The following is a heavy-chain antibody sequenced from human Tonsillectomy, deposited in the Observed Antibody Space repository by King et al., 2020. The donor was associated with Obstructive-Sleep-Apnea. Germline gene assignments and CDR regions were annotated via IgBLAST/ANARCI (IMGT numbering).Heavy chain of an antibody. J-gene: IGHJ4*02. CDR2: TSYDGSNK. D-gene: IGHD6-19*01. V-gene: IGHV3-30-3*01. Sequence: IQLVQSGGGVVQPGRSLRLSCAASGFTFSNFAMHWVRQAPGKGLEWVAVTSYDGSNKDYADSVKGRFTISRDNSKNTLFLQMNSLRAEDTAVYYCAREGAHSSGWYFDYWGQGTLVTVSS. CDR1: GFTFSNFA. CDR3: AREGAHSSGWYFDY.